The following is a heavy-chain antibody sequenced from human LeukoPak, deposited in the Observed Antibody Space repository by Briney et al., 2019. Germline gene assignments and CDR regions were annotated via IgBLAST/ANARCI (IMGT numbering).Heavy chain of an antibody. J-gene: IGHJ3*02. CDR3: AKDLEYSYGYRDDAFDI. V-gene: IGHV4-34*01. CDR1: GGSFSGYY. D-gene: IGHD5-18*01. CDR2: ISHSGST. Sequence: SETLSLTCAVYGGSFSGYYWSWIRQPPGKGLEWIGEISHSGSTNYNPSLKSRVTISVDTSKNQFSLKLSSVTAADTAVYYCAKDLEYSYGYRDDAFDIWGQGTMVTVSS.